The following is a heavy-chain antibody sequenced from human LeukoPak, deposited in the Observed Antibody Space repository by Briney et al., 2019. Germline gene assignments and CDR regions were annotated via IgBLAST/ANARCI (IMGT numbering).Heavy chain of an antibody. J-gene: IGHJ4*02. CDR1: GYTFTSYG. V-gene: IGHV1-18*01. Sequence: ASVKVSCKASGYTFTSYGISWVRQAPGQGLEWMGWISTYNGNTNYAQKLQGRVTMTTDTSTSTAYMELRSLRSDDTAVYYCAREYYDSSGYYPSDYWGQGTLVTVSS. D-gene: IGHD3-22*01. CDR2: ISTYNGNT. CDR3: AREYYDSSGYYPSDY.